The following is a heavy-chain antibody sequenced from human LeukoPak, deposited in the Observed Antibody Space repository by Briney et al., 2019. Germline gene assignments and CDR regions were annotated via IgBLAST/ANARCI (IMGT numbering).Heavy chain of an antibody. CDR3: ARTLYYPTSFDY. Sequence: ASVKVSCKASGYTFTGYYMHWVRPAPGQGLEWMGWISAYNGNTNYAQKLQGRVTMTTDTSTSTAYMELRSLRSDDTAVYYCARTLYYPTSFDYWGQGTLVTVSS. CDR2: ISAYNGNT. J-gene: IGHJ4*02. CDR1: GYTFTGYY. V-gene: IGHV1-18*04. D-gene: IGHD3-22*01.